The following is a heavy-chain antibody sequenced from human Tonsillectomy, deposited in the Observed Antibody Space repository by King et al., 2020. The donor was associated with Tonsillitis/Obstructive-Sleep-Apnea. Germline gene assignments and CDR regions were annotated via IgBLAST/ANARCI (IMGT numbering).Heavy chain of an antibody. CDR2: INPSGGST. CDR3: ARAGLLYCSGGSCYSGTDAFDI. J-gene: IGHJ3*02. Sequence: QLVQSGAEVKKPGASVKVSCKASGYTFTSYYMHWVRQAPGQGLEWMGIINPSGGSTSYAQKFQGRVTMTRDTSTSTVYMDLSSLRSEDTAVYYCARAGLLYCSGGSCYSGTDAFDIWGQGTMVTVSS. V-gene: IGHV1-46*01. D-gene: IGHD2-15*01. CDR1: GYTFTSYY.